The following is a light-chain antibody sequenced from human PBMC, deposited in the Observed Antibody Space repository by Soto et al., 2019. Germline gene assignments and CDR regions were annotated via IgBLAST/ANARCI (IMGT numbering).Light chain of an antibody. CDR2: WAS. V-gene: IGKV4-1*01. J-gene: IGKJ2*01. CDR1: QSVLYKSNNKDH. Sequence: DIVMNQSPDSLAVSLGEGATINCKSSQSVLYKSNNKDHVAWYRQRPGQPPQLLIYWASTRGSGVPDRVSGSGSGTDFSLTIRGLQAEDVAVYYCHQYYSAPYTFGQGTKLQI. CDR3: HQYYSAPYT.